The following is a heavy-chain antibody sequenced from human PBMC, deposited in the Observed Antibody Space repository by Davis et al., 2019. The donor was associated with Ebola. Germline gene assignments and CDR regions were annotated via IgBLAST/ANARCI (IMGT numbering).Heavy chain of an antibody. CDR3: ARVDCSSTSCLLMGYYYYMDV. Sequence: SQTLSLTCAVYGGSFSGYYWSWIRQPPGKGLEWIGEINHSGSTYYNPSLKSRVTISVDTSKNQFSLKLSSVTAADTAVYYCARVDCSSTSCLLMGYYYYMDVWGKGTTVTVSS. V-gene: IGHV4-34*01. D-gene: IGHD2-2*01. CDR1: GGSFSGYY. J-gene: IGHJ6*03. CDR2: INHSGST.